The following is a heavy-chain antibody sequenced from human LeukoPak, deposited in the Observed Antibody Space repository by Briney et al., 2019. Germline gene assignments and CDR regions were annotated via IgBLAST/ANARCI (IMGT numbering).Heavy chain of an antibody. J-gene: IGHJ4*02. Sequence: SCKASGYTFTSYGISWVRQAPGEGLEWVANIKQDGSEKYYVDSVKGRFTISRDNAKNSLYLQMNSLRAEDTAVYYCANANPGYCSSTSCVDYWGQGTLVTVSS. V-gene: IGHV3-7*01. D-gene: IGHD2-2*01. CDR1: GYTFTSYG. CDR2: IKQDGSEK. CDR3: ANANPGYCSSTSCVDY.